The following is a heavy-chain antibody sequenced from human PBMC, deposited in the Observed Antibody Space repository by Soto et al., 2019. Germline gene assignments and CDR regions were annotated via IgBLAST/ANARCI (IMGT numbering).Heavy chain of an antibody. D-gene: IGHD2-2*01. CDR2: IMGAARST. CDR1: GFTFSSHA. J-gene: IGHJ4*02. CDR3: TEGMADRLPIFSVDY. V-gene: IGHV3-23*01. Sequence: EVQLLESGRALKQPGGSLRLSCAASGFTFSSHAMSWVRQAPGKGLEWVSAIMGAARSTKYADSEKGRYTISRDNFQSMLYRQMNSLRADDTGFYSCTEGMADRLPIFSVDYWGQGNLVTVSS.